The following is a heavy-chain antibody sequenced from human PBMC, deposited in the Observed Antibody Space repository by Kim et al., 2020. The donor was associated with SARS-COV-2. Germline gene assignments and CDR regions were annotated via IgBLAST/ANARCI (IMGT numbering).Heavy chain of an antibody. D-gene: IGHD3-16*01. Sequence: ASVKVSCKASGYTFTSYGISWVRQAPGQGLEWMGWISAYNGNTNYAQKLQGRVTMTTDTSTSTAYMELRSLRSDDTAVYYCARAHLNYDYVWGNFDYWGQGTLVTVSS. CDR3: ARAHLNYDYVWGNFDY. V-gene: IGHV1-18*04. CDR2: ISAYNGNT. J-gene: IGHJ4*02. CDR1: GYTFTSYG.